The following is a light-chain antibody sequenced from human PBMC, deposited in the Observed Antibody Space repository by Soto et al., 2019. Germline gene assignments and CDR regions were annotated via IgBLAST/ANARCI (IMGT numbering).Light chain of an antibody. V-gene: IGKV2-28*01. Sequence: DIVMTQSPLSLPVTPGEPASISCRSSQSLLHSNGNNYLEWYLQKPGQSPQLLIYVGSNLASGDADRYSGGGSGSDFTQKISRVEAEDVGVYYWMAARHTPWAFGQGTKVEIK. CDR2: VGS. J-gene: IGKJ1*01. CDR1: QSLLHSNGNNY. CDR3: MAARHTPWA.